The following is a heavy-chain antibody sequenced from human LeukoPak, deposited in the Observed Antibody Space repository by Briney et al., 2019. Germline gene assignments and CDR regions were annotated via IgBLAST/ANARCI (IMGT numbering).Heavy chain of an antibody. J-gene: IGHJ2*01. Sequence: PGGSLRLSCGASGFTFSNYWMSWVRQAPGKGLEWVINISQDGSGKNYADSVEGRFTISRDNAKNSLYLQMNSLRAEDTAVYYCATSAQWYFDLWGRGTLVTVSS. V-gene: IGHV3-7*03. CDR2: ISQDGSGK. CDR1: GFTFSNYW. CDR3: ATSAQWYFDL.